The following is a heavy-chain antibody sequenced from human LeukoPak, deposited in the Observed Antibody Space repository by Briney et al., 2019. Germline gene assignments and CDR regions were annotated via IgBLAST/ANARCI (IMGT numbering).Heavy chain of an antibody. CDR3: ARGVPITIFGVVIRKPFDY. Sequence: SETLSLTCAVYGGSFSGYYWSWIRQPPGKGLEWIGEINHSGSTNYNPSLKSRVTISVDTSKSQFSLKLSSVTAADTAVYYCARGVPITIFGVVIRKPFDYWGQGTLVTVSS. CDR2: INHSGST. J-gene: IGHJ4*02. CDR1: GGSFSGYY. V-gene: IGHV4-34*01. D-gene: IGHD3-3*01.